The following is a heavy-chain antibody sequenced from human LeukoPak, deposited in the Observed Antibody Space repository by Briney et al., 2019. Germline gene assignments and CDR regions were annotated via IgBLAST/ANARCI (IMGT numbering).Heavy chain of an antibody. J-gene: IGHJ4*02. CDR1: GFTFSSYW. V-gene: IGHV3-30-3*01. Sequence: GGSLRLSCAASGFTFSSYWMSWVRQAPGKGLEWVAVISYDGSNKYYADSVKGRFTISRDNSKNTLYLQMNSLRAEDTAVYYCARDFWDIVVVPAAPHYYFDYWGQGTLVTVSS. CDR2: ISYDGSNK. CDR3: ARDFWDIVVVPAAPHYYFDY. D-gene: IGHD2-2*01.